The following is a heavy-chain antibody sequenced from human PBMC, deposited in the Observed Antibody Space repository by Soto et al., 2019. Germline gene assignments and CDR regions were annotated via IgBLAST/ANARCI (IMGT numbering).Heavy chain of an antibody. D-gene: IGHD1-20*01. V-gene: IGHV3-72*01. CDR2: IRNKGSSYST. J-gene: IGHJ4*02. Sequence: EVQLVESGGGLVQPGGSLRVSCAASGFTFSDHFMDWVRQAPGKGLEWIGRIRNKGSSYSTEYAASVQGRFTISRDDSSNSLSLQMTSLKIEDTAVYYCTRDYNWANDYWGQGTLVTVSS. CDR1: GFTFSDHF. CDR3: TRDYNWANDY.